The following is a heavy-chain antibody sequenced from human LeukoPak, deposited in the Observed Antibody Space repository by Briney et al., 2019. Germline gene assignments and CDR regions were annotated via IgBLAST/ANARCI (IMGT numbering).Heavy chain of an antibody. V-gene: IGHV3-23*01. CDR1: GFTFSSYA. Sequence: GGSLRLSCAASGFTFSSYAMSWVRQAPGKGLEWVSAISGSGGSTYYADSVKGRFTISRDNSKNTLYLQMNSLRAEDTAVYYCAKDGHYYDSSGYTYWGQGTLVTVSS. CDR2: ISGSGGST. J-gene: IGHJ4*02. CDR3: AKDGHYYDSSGYTY. D-gene: IGHD3-22*01.